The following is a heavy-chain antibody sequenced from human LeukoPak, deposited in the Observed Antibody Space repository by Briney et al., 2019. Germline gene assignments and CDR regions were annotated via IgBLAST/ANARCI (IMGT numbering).Heavy chain of an antibody. CDR3: ARIIGAFGTYRYDS. J-gene: IGHJ4*02. Sequence: GGSLRLSCEVSGFIFSSYWMSWVRQVPGKGLEWVGNINQEGSERNHGDSVNGRFTISRDNAENSLYLQMNSLRAEDTAVYYCARIIGAFGTYRYDSWGQGTLVSVSS. CDR1: GFIFSSYW. CDR2: INQEGSER. D-gene: IGHD3-16*02. V-gene: IGHV3-7*01.